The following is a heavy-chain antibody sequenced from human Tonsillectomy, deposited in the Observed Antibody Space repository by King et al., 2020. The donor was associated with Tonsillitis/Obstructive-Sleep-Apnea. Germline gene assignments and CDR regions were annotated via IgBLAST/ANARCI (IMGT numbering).Heavy chain of an antibody. CDR2: IDPSDSYT. J-gene: IGHJ4*02. D-gene: IGHD6-19*01. V-gene: IGHV5-10-1*01. CDR1: GYSFISYW. Sequence: QLVQSGAEVKKPGESLRISCKGSGYSFISYWIPWVRQMPGNGLEWMGRIDPSDSYTNYSPSFQGHVTISSDKSINTAYLQWSSLKASDTAIYYCASHGISVAGKDYFDYWGQGTVVTVSS. CDR3: ASHGISVAGKDYFDY.